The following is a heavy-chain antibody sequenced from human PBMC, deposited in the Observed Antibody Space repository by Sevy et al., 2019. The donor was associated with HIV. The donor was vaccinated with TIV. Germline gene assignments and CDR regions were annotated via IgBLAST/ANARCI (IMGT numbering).Heavy chain of an antibody. V-gene: IGHV3-43D*04. Sequence: GGSLRLSCAASGFTFGDYAMRWVRQAPGKGLEWVSLISWDGGSTYYADSVKGRFTISRDNSKNSLYLQMNSLRAEDSALFYYAKDTAGEGPRGGYYFDYWGQGTLVTVSS. CDR3: AKDTAGEGPRGGYYFDY. CDR1: GFTFGDYA. D-gene: IGHD3-10*01. CDR2: ISWDGGST. J-gene: IGHJ4*02.